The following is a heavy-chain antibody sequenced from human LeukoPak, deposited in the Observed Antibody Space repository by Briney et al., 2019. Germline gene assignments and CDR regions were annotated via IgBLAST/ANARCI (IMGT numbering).Heavy chain of an antibody. V-gene: IGHV3-53*01. CDR3: ARGAPQVPAAGVLAS. CDR1: GFTVSDNY. J-gene: IGHJ5*02. D-gene: IGHD6-13*01. Sequence: GGSLRLSCAASGFTVSDNYMSWVRQAPGKGLEWVSVMYSRGDTYYADSVKGRFTFSRDISKNTLYLQMNGLRTEDTAIYYCARGAPQVPAAGVLASWGQGTLVTVSS. CDR2: MYSRGDT.